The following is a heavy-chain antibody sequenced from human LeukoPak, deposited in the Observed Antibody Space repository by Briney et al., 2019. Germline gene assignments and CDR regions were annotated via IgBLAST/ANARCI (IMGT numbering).Heavy chain of an antibody. J-gene: IGHJ4*02. Sequence: GGPLKFSFAASEFTFSGHARNWFGQAPGKGLNWMAVISYDGSTQYYADSVKGRFTISRDNSKNTVYLQMNSLRAEDTAVYFCARLTSRSGFDYWGQGTLVTVSS. CDR1: EFTFSGHA. CDR3: ARLTSRSGFDY. CDR2: ISYDGSTQ. D-gene: IGHD3-9*01. V-gene: IGHV3-30*16.